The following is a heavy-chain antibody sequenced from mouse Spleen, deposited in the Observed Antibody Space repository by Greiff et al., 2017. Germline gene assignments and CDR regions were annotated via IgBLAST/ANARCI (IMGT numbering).Heavy chain of an antibody. CDR3: ARTNPAAGFAY. CDR1: GYAFSSSW. J-gene: IGHJ3*01. CDR2: IYPGDGDT. V-gene: IGHV1-82*01. D-gene: IGHD1-2*01. Sequence: VQLQQSGPELVKPGASVKISCKASGYAFSSSWMNWVKQRPGKGLEWIGRIYPGDGDTNYNGKFKGKATLTADKSSSTAYMQLSSLTSEDSAVYFCARTNPAAGFAYWGQGTLVTVSA.